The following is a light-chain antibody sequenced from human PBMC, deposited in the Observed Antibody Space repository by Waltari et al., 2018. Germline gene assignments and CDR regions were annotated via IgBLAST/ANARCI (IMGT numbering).Light chain of an antibody. V-gene: IGKV3-15*01. CDR2: EAS. Sequence: ETVMPQSPATLSVSPGERVTLPCRASETLSKKLACYQYKSGQAPRLLIYEASTRATGIPPRFSGSGSGTEFTLTISSLQPEDFALYYCQQYNYWPPLTFGGGTNVEI. CDR1: ETLSKK. J-gene: IGKJ4*01. CDR3: QQYNYWPPLT.